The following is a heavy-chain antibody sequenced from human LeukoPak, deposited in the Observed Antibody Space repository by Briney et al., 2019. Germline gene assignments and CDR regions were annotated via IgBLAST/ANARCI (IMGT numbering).Heavy chain of an antibody. CDR1: GFTFSSYA. J-gene: IGHJ4*02. Sequence: PGGSLRLSCEASGFTFSSYAMSWVRQAPGKGLEWVSVVSGSGSSTYSADSVKGRFTISRDNSKNTLFLQMYSLRAEDTAVYYCARSGSSWYRFDYWGQGTLVTVSS. CDR3: ARSGSSWYRFDY. V-gene: IGHV3-23*01. D-gene: IGHD6-13*01. CDR2: VSGSGSST.